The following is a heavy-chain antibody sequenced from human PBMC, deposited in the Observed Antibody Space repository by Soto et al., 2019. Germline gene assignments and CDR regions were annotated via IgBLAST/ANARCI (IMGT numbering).Heavy chain of an antibody. D-gene: IGHD2-21*01. CDR1: GFTVRSYG. CDR2: IWYDGSNK. V-gene: IGHV3-33*01. J-gene: IGHJ4*02. CDR3: ARDGGDLTFDY. Sequence: GGSLRISCAASGFTVRSYGMHWVRQAPGKGLEWVAVIWYDGSNKYYADSVKGRFTISRDNSKNTLYLQMNSLRAEDTAVYYCARDGGDLTFDYWGQGTLVTVSS.